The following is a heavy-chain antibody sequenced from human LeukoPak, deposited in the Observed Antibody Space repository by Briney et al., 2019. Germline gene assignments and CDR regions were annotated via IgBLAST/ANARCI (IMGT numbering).Heavy chain of an antibody. V-gene: IGHV4-39*07. Sequence: SETLSLTCTVSGGSISSSSYYWGWIRQPPGKGLEWIGSIYYSGSTYYNPSLKSRVTISVDRSKNQFSLKLSSVTAADTAVYYCARDGIAAAGNWGTTANFDLWGRGTLVTVSS. CDR3: ARDGIAAAGNWGTTANFDL. CDR2: IYYSGST. CDR1: GGSISSSSYY. J-gene: IGHJ2*01. D-gene: IGHD6-13*01.